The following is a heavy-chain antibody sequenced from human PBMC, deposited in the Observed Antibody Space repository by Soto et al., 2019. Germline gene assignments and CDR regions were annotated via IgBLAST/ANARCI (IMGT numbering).Heavy chain of an antibody. J-gene: IGHJ5*02. CDR1: GGSISSYY. Sequence: PSETLSLTCTVSGGSISSYYWSWIRRPPGKGLEWIGYIYYSGSTNYNPSLKSRVTISVDTSKNQFSLKLSSVTAADTAVYYCARLGSSSDWFDPWGQGTLVTVSS. CDR3: ARLGSSSDWFDP. D-gene: IGHD6-6*01. CDR2: IYYSGST. V-gene: IGHV4-59*01.